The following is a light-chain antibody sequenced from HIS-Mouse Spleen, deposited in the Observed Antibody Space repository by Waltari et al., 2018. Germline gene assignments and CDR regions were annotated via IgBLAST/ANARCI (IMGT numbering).Light chain of an antibody. J-gene: IGLJ2*01. Sequence: SYEPTQPPSVSVSPGQTARNTCPGDALPKQYAYWYQQKPGQAPVLVLYKDSERPSGIPERFSGSSSGTTVTLTISGVQAEDEADYYCQSADSSGTYVVFGGGTKLTVL. CDR3: QSADSSGTYVV. CDR1: ALPKQY. V-gene: IGLV3-25*03. CDR2: KDS.